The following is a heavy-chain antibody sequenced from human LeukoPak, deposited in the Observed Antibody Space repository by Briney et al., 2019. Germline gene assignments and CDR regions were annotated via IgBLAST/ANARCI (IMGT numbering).Heavy chain of an antibody. CDR1: GGTFSSYA. V-gene: IGHV1-69*05. CDR2: IIPIFGTA. J-gene: IGHJ3*02. CDR3: ARDLTADIVVVPAAMTGVNAFDI. D-gene: IGHD2-2*01. Sequence: GASVKVSCKASGGTFSSYAISWVRQAPGQGLEWMGRIIPIFGTANYAQKCQGRVTITTGESTSTAYMELSSLRSEDTAVYYCARDLTADIVVVPAAMTGVNAFDIWGQGTMVTVSS.